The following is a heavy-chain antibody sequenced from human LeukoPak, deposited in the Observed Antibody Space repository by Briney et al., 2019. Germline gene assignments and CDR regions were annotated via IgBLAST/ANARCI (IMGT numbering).Heavy chain of an antibody. J-gene: IGHJ5*02. CDR3: ARVRQQLVKGFDP. V-gene: IGHV3-21*01. CDR1: GFTFSSYS. CDR2: ISSSSSYI. D-gene: IGHD6-13*01. Sequence: GGSLRLSCAASGFTFSSYSMNWVRQAPGKGLEWVSSISSSSSYIYYADSVKGRFTISRDNAKNSLYLQMNSLRAEDTPVYYCARVRQQLVKGFDPWGKGTLATVSS.